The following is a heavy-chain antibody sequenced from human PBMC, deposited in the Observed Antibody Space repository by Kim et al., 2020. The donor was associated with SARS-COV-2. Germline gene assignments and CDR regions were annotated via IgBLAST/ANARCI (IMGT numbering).Heavy chain of an antibody. J-gene: IGHJ6*02. CDR1: GFTLSSYA. CDR2: ISYDGSNK. V-gene: IGHV3-30*04. CDR3: ARSGHYYYGMDV. Sequence: GGSLRLSCAASGFTLSSYAMHWVRQAPGKGLEWVAVISYDGSNKYYADSVKGRFTISRDNSKNTLYLQMNSLRAEDTAVYYCARSGHYYYGMDVWGQGTT.